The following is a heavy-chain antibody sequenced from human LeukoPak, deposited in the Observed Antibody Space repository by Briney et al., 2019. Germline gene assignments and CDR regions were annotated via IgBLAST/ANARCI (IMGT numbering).Heavy chain of an antibody. CDR1: GFTFSSYS. CDR2: ISSSSSTI. CDR3: ARVAGMSLVADI. Sequence: GGSLRLSCAASGFTFSSYSMNWVRQAPGKGLGWVSYISSSSSTIYYADSVKGRFTISRDNAKNSLYLQMNSLRAEDTAVYYCARVAGMSLVADIWGQGTMVTVSS. D-gene: IGHD2-8*02. J-gene: IGHJ3*02. V-gene: IGHV3-48*04.